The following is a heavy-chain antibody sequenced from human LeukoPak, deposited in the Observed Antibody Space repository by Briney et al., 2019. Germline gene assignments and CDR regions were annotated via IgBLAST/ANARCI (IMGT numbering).Heavy chain of an antibody. CDR3: ARGGVLPRAFDS. CDR1: GGSISYFF. V-gene: IGHV4-59*01. D-gene: IGHD3-16*01. Sequence: SETLSLTCNVSGGSISYFFWSWIRQPPGKGLEWIAYTHYSGTTSHNPSLKSRVSISVDTSKNQLSLNLTSVTAADTAMYYCARGGVLPRAFDSWGQGTLVTVSS. J-gene: IGHJ5*01. CDR2: THYSGTT.